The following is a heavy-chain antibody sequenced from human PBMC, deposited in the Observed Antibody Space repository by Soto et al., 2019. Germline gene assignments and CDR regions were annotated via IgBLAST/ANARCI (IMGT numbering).Heavy chain of an antibody. CDR3: AKDLLIWTIVVVPAAKAARDAFDI. J-gene: IGHJ3*02. V-gene: IGHV3-23*01. CDR2: ISGSGGST. Sequence: PGGSLRLSCAASGFTFSSYAMSWVRQAPGKGLEWVSAISGSGGSTYYADSVKGRFAISRDNSKNTLYLQMNSLRAEDTAVYYCAKDLLIWTIVVVPAAKAARDAFDIWGQGTMVTVSS. D-gene: IGHD2-2*01. CDR1: GFTFSSYA.